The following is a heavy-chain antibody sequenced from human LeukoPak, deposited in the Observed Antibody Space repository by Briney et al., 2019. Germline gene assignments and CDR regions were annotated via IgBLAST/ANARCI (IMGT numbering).Heavy chain of an antibody. J-gene: IGHJ4*02. D-gene: IGHD3-10*01. Sequence: GGSLRLSCAASGFTFSSYSMNCVRQAPGKGLEWVSYISSSSSTIYYADSVKGRFTISRDNAKNSLYLQMNSLRDEDTAVYYCAREREDLYGWTGYWGQGTLVTVSS. CDR1: GFTFSSYS. V-gene: IGHV3-48*02. CDR2: ISSSSSTI. CDR3: AREREDLYGWTGY.